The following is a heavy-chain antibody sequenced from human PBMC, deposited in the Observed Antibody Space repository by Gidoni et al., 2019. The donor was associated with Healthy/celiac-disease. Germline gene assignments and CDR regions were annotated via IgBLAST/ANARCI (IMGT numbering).Heavy chain of an antibody. Sequence: QVQLVESGGGVVQPGRSLRLSCAASGFTFSSSAMHWVRQAPGKGLEWVAVISYDGSNKYYADSVKGRFTIPRDNSKNTLYLQMNSLRAEDTAVYYCARVDSYYDSSGYYYLKAFDYWGQGTLVTVSA. J-gene: IGHJ4*02. CDR1: GFTFSSSA. CDR2: ISYDGSNK. V-gene: IGHV3-30*01. CDR3: ARVDSYYDSSGYYYLKAFDY. D-gene: IGHD3-22*01.